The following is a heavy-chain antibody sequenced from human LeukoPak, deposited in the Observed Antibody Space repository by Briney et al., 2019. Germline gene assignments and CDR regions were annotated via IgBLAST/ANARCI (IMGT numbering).Heavy chain of an antibody. V-gene: IGHV3-30*02. Sequence: PGGSLRLSCAASGFTFSYYGMHWVRQAPGKGLEWVAFIRYDGSNKYYADSVKGRFTISRDNSKNTLYLQMNSLRTEDTAVYSCAKDNPYSSSSVDWFDPWGQGTLVTVSS. D-gene: IGHD6-6*01. CDR2: IRYDGSNK. CDR3: AKDNPYSSSSVDWFDP. J-gene: IGHJ5*02. CDR1: GFTFSYYG.